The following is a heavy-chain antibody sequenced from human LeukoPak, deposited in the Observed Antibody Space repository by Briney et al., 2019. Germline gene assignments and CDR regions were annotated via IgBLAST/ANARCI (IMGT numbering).Heavy chain of an antibody. J-gene: IGHJ6*02. CDR1: GFTFSSYA. CDR3: AKDQPSYDYVWENYYGMDV. Sequence: GGSLRLSCAASGFTFSSYAMHWVRQAPGKGLEWVAVISYDGSNKYYADSVKGRFTISRDNSKNTLYLQMNSLRAEDTAVYYCAKDQPSYDYVWENYYGMDVWGQGTTVTVSS. V-gene: IGHV3-30*04. D-gene: IGHD3-16*01. CDR2: ISYDGSNK.